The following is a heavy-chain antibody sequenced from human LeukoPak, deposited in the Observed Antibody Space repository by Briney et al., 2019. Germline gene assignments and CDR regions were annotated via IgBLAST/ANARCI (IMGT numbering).Heavy chain of an antibody. CDR1: GFTFSSYE. CDR2: ISSSGGTI. J-gene: IGHJ4*02. CDR3: AREAVGMGVDY. Sequence: GGSLRLSCAASGFTFSSYEMNWVRQAPGKGREWVSYISSSGGTIYYADSVKGRFTISRDNAKNSLYLQMNSLRAEDTAVYYCAREAVGMGVDYWGQGTLVSVSS. D-gene: IGHD1-14*01. V-gene: IGHV3-48*03.